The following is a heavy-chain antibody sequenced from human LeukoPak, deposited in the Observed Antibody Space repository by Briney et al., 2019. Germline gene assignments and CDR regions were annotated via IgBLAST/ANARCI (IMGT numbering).Heavy chain of an antibody. J-gene: IGHJ4*02. V-gene: IGHV1-46*01. CDR1: GYTFTSYY. CDR2: INPSGGST. Sequence: ASVKVSCKASGYTFTSYYMHWVRQAPGQGLEWMGIINPSGGSTGYAQKFQGRVTMTRHMSTRTVYMELSSLRSEDTAVYFCARENPPAVVGATTGYDYWGQGTLVTVSS. D-gene: IGHD1-26*01. CDR3: ARENPPAVVGATTGYDY.